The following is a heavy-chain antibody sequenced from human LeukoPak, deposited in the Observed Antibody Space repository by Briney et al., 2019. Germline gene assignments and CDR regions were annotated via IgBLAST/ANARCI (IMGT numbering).Heavy chain of an antibody. D-gene: IGHD4-23*01. V-gene: IGHV1-18*01. CDR2: ISAYSGNT. Sequence: ASVKVSCKASGYTFTSYGISWVRQAPGQGLEWMGWISAYSGNTNYAQKFQGRVTMTRDTSISTAYMELSRLRSDDTAVYYCARDLRLRGSHYYYMDVWGKGTTVTISS. CDR3: ARDLRLRGSHYYYMDV. CDR1: GYTFTSYG. J-gene: IGHJ6*03.